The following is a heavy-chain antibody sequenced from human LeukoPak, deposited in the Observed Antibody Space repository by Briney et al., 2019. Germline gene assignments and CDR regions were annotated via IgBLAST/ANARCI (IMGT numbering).Heavy chain of an antibody. V-gene: IGHV4-4*09. CDR1: GDSISSYY. CDR2: IYTSGTT. Sequence: SETLSLTCNDSGDSISSYYWSWIRQPPGEGLEWIGYIYTSGTTSYNPSLKSRVTISVDTSKNQFSLRLSSVTAADTAVYYCARSYYDFLTGYYLDYWGQGTLVTVSS. D-gene: IGHD3-9*01. CDR3: ARSYYDFLTGYYLDY. J-gene: IGHJ4*02.